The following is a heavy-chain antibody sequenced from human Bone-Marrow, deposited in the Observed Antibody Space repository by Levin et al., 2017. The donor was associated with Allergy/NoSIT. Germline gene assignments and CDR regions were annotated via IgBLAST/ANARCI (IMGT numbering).Heavy chain of an antibody. CDR1: GYSFTGNY. CDR2: INPNNGVT. D-gene: IGHD5-12*01. CDR3: ARDTPFSPIIVATTLTD. Sequence: GESLKISCKASGYSFTGNYIHWVRQAPGQGLEWMGRINPNNGVTNLAQHFQGRLTLTRDTSITTAYLELRNLRSDDTAIYFCARDTPFSPIIVATTLTDWGQGTLVSVSS. J-gene: IGHJ4*02. V-gene: IGHV1-2*06.